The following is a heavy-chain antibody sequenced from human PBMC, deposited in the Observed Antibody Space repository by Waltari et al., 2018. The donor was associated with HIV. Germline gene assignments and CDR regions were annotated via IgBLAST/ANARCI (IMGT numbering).Heavy chain of an antibody. V-gene: IGHV1-2*02. CDR2: INPNSGDT. CDR3: ARDRGWGEPNWYFDL. D-gene: IGHD3-16*01. CDR1: EYIFIGYY. Sequence: QVQLVQSGAEVKKPGASVKVSCKASEYIFIGYYIHWVRTAPGQGPEWVGWINPNSGDTNYARRFQGRVTMTRDTSITTAYMELRRLTSDDTAVYYCARDRGWGEPNWYFDLWGRGTLVTVSS. J-gene: IGHJ2*01.